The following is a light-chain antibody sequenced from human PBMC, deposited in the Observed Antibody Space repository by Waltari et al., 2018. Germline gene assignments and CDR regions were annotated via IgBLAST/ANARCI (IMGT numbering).Light chain of an antibody. Sequence: DIVMTQSPDSLTVSPGERATINFRSSQSVSDHVNNKNYLAWYRQKAGQPPKLLISWASTREFGVPDRFSGSGSGTEFTLTISSLQPEDVAVYYCQQYYNTPPTFGQGTKVEIK. CDR1: QSVSDHVNNKNY. V-gene: IGKV4-1*01. CDR3: QQYYNTPPT. J-gene: IGKJ1*01. CDR2: WAS.